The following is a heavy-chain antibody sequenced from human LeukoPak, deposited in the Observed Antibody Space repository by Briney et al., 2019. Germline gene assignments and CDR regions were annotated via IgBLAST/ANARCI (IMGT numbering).Heavy chain of an antibody. CDR2: INHSGST. J-gene: IGHJ4*02. CDR1: GGSFSGYY. V-gene: IGHV4-34*01. CDR3: ARGSRYSGYVPNY. Sequence: SETLSLTCAVYGGSFSGYYWSWIRQPPGKGLEWIGEINHSGSTNYNPSLKSRVTISVDTSKNQFSLKLYSVTAADTAVYYCARGSRYSGYVPNYWGQGTLVTVSS. D-gene: IGHD5-12*01.